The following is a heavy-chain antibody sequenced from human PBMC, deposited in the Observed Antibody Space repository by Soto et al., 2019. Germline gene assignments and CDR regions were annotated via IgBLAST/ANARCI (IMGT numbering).Heavy chain of an antibody. J-gene: IGHJ4*02. D-gene: IGHD3-22*01. CDR1: GGSISSSSYY. V-gene: IGHV4-39*01. Sequence: PSETLSLTCTVSGGSISSSSYYWGWIRQPPGKGLEWIGNIYYSGSTYYNPSLKSRVTISVDTSKNQLSLKMSSVTAADTAVYYCAKGYDSSGYRSLMIDSWGQGTLVTVSS. CDR2: IYYSGST. CDR3: AKGYDSSGYRSLMIDS.